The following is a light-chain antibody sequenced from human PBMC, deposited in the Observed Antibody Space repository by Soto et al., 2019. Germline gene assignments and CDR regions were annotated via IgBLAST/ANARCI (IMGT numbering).Light chain of an antibody. Sequence: DIQMPQSPSTLSASVGDRATITCRASQSISSWLAWYQQKPGKAPKLLIYDASSLESGVPSRFSGSGSGTEFTLTISSLQPDDFATYYCQQYNSYPLTVGGGTKVDIK. CDR1: QSISSW. J-gene: IGKJ4*01. CDR3: QQYNSYPLT. CDR2: DAS. V-gene: IGKV1-5*01.